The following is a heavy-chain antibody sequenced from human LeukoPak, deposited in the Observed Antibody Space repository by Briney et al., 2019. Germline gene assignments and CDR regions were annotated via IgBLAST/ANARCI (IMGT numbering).Heavy chain of an antibody. CDR1: GGSISSSSYY. Sequence: PSETLSLTCTVSGGSISSSSYYWGWIRQPPGKGLEWIGSIYYSGSTYYNPSLKSRVTISVDTSKNQFSLKLSSVTAADTAVYYCARDSGYDILTGYYSRDAFDIWGQGTMVTVSS. CDR3: ARDSGYDILTGYYSRDAFDI. D-gene: IGHD3-9*01. J-gene: IGHJ3*02. V-gene: IGHV4-39*02. CDR2: IYYSGST.